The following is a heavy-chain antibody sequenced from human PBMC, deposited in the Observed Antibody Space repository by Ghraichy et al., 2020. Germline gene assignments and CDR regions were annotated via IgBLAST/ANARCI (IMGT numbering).Heavy chain of an antibody. D-gene: IGHD5-18*01. CDR2: IYTSGST. J-gene: IGHJ6*02. CDR3: ARGLDSYGSNEYYYYYGMDV. V-gene: IGHV4-4*07. CDR1: GGSISSYY. Sequence: SETLSLTCTVSGGSISSYYWSWIRQPAGKGLEWIGRIYTSGSTNYNPSLKSRVTMSVDTSKNQFSLKLSSVTAADTAVYYCARGLDSYGSNEYYYYYGMDVWGQGTTVTVSS.